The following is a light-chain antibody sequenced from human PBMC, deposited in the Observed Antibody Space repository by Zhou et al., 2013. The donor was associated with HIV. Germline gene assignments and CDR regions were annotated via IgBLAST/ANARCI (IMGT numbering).Light chain of an antibody. CDR2: DAS. J-gene: IGKJ2*01. CDR1: QDISSW. Sequence: DIQMTQSPSSLSASVGDRVTITCRASQDISSWLAWYQQKPGKAPELLIYDASGLQSGVPSRFSGSGSGTDYTLTISSLQPEDFATYYCQQAHSFPYTFGQGTKVETK. V-gene: IGKV1-12*01. CDR3: QQAHSFPYT.